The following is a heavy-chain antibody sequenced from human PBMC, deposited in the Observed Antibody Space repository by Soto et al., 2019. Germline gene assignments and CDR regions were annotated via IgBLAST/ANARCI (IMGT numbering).Heavy chain of an antibody. D-gene: IGHD2-21*01. CDR1: GGSISSSSYY. CDR3: ASLIRLRQMIADD. CDR2: IYYSGST. J-gene: IGHJ4*02. V-gene: IGHV4-39*01. Sequence: LSLPCPFSGGSISSSSYYWGWIRQPPGKGLEWIGSIYYSGSTYYNPSLKSRVTISVDTSRNQFSLKLSSVTAADTAVYYCASLIRLRQMIADDWGQGTLVTVS.